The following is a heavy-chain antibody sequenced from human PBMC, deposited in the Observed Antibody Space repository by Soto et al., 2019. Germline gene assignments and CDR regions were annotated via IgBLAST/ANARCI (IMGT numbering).Heavy chain of an antibody. CDR1: GGSISRGGYY. D-gene: IGHD3-22*01. Sequence: PSETLSLTCTVSGGSISRGGYYWSWIRQHPGKGLEWIGYIYYSGSTYYNPSLKRRVTISVDTSKNQFSLKLSSGTAADTAVYYCAATYYYDSSGYYYCDYWGQGTLVTVAS. CDR3: AATYYYDSSGYYYCDY. CDR2: IYYSGST. J-gene: IGHJ4*02. V-gene: IGHV4-31*03.